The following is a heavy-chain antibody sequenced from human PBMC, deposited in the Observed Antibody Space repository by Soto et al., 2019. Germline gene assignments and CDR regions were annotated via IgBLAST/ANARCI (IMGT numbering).Heavy chain of an antibody. CDR3: AGTVQPRCYYGMDV. CDR1: GGTFSSYA. CDR2: ISPIVGTA. D-gene: IGHD4-4*01. J-gene: IGHJ6*02. Sequence: QVQLVQSGAEVKKPGSSVKVSCKASGGTFSSYAISWVRQAPGQGLEWMGWISPIVGTANYAQKFQGRVTITTDESTSTAYMELRSLRSEDTDVSYCAGTVQPRCYYGMDVWGQGTTVTVSS. V-gene: IGHV1-69*05.